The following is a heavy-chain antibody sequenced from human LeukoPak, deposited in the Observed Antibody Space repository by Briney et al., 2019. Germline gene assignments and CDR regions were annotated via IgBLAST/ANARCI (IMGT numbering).Heavy chain of an antibody. CDR1: GYTFTSYY. J-gene: IGHJ4*02. V-gene: IGHV1-46*01. CDR3: ARGGVEYVYGDAFDF. D-gene: IGHD4/OR15-4a*01. Sequence: ASVKVSCKASGYTFTSYYMHWVRQAPGQGLDWMGIINPITGNTNYAQKFQGRVSMTRDTSTRTVYMELSSLRSEDTAVYYCARGGVEYVYGDAFDFWGQGTLVTVSS. CDR2: INPITGNT.